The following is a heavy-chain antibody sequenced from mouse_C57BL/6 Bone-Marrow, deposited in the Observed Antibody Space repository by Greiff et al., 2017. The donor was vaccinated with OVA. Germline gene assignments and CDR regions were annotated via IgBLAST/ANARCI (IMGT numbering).Heavy chain of an antibody. Sequence: VQLQQPGAELVKPGASVKLSCKASGYTFTSYWMHWVKQRPGQGLEWIGMIHPNSGSTNYNEKFKSKATLTVDKSSSTAYMQLSSLTSEDSAVYYCARRDYYGSSYVNWFAYWGQGTLVTVSA. CDR1: GYTFTSYW. J-gene: IGHJ3*01. D-gene: IGHD1-1*01. CDR2: IHPNSGST. CDR3: ARRDYYGSSYVNWFAY. V-gene: IGHV1-64*01.